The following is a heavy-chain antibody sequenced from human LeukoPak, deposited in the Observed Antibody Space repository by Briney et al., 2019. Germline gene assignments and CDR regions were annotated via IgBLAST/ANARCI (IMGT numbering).Heavy chain of an antibody. CDR2: ISSGGSTV. V-gene: IGHV3-48*03. D-gene: IGHD1-26*01. CDR3: ARVILVGATGI. CDR1: GFIFSSYE. Sequence: PGGSLRLSCAASGFIFSSYEMNWVRQAPGKGLEWISYISSGGSTVHYADSVKGRFTISRDNAKNSLYLQMNSLRAEDTAVYYCARVILVGATGIWGQGTMVTVSS. J-gene: IGHJ3*02.